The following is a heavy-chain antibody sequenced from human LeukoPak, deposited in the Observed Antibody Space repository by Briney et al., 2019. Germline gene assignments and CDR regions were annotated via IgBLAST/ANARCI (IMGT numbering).Heavy chain of an antibody. CDR2: ISWNSGSI. CDR1: GFTFDDYA. CDR3: AKDKGGSGWYDAFDI. D-gene: IGHD6-19*01. V-gene: IGHV3-9*01. J-gene: IGHJ3*02. Sequence: GGSLRLSCAASGFTFDDYAMHWVRQAPGKGLEWVSGISWNSGSIGYADSVKGRFTISRDNAKNSLYLQMNSLRAEDTALYYCAKDKGGSGWYDAFDIWGQGTMVTVSS.